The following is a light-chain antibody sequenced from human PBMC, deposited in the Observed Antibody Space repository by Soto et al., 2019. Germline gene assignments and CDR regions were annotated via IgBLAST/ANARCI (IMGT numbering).Light chain of an antibody. CDR3: QQRSNWPGT. CDR2: DGS. CDR1: QSVSGF. V-gene: IGKV3-11*01. J-gene: IGKJ3*01. Sequence: EIVLTQSPATLSLSPGESATLSCRASQSVSGFLAWYQQKPGQAPRLLIYDGSNRATGIPARFSGSGSGTDFTLTISSLEPEDFAVYHCQQRSNWPGTFGPGTKVDIK.